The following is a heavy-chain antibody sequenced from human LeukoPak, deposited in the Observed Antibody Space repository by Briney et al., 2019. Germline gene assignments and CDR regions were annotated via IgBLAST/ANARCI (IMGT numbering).Heavy chain of an antibody. Sequence: GGSLRLSCAASGFTFDDYGMSWVRQAPGKGLEWVSGINWNGGRTGYVDSVKGRFTISRDNAKNSLYLQTNGLRAEDTALYYCARDQGGTGSWYEGEGYWCQGTLVTVSS. CDR1: GFTFDDYG. V-gene: IGHV3-20*04. CDR3: ARDQGGTGSWYEGEGY. CDR2: INWNGGRT. D-gene: IGHD6-13*01. J-gene: IGHJ4*02.